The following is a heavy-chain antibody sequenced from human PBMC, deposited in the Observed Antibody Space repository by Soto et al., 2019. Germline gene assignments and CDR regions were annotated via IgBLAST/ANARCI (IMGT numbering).Heavy chain of an antibody. CDR2: IYWDNDK. CDR1: GFSLSTSGVG. D-gene: IGHD4-17*01. J-gene: IGHJ5*02. Sequence: QITLKESGPTLVKPTQTLTLTCTFSGFSLSTSGVGVAWIRQPPGKALEWLALIYWDNDKRYSPSLKSRLTITKDTAESQVVLTMTDMDPVDPATYYWAHSGAYLGSTWGQGTLVTVSS. CDR3: AHSGAYLGST. V-gene: IGHV2-5*02.